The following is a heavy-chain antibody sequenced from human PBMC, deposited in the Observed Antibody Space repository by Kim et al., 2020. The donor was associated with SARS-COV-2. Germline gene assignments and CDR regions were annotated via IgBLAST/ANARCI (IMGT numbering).Heavy chain of an antibody. Sequence: ASVKVSCKASGYTFTNYAMHWVRQAPGQRLEWLGWINAGYGDRRYSQNFQGRLTITRDTSASTAYMELSSLRSEDTAVYYCARDSNSGSYFDYWGHGTLVTVSS. D-gene: IGHD1-26*01. J-gene: IGHJ4*01. CDR3: ARDSNSGSYFDY. CDR1: GYTFTNYA. CDR2: INAGYGDR. V-gene: IGHV1-3*01.